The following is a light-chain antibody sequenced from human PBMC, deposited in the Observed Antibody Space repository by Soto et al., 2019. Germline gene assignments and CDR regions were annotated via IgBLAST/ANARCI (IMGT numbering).Light chain of an antibody. Sequence: DIQMTQSPSTLSAYVGDRVTITCRASQSISTWLAWYQQKPGKAPKLLIYDASSLESGVPSRFSGSGSGTEFTLTISSLQPDDFAVYYCQQRSNWPPEVTFGGGTKVEIK. J-gene: IGKJ4*01. V-gene: IGKV1-5*01. CDR2: DAS. CDR3: QQRSNWPPEVT. CDR1: QSISTW.